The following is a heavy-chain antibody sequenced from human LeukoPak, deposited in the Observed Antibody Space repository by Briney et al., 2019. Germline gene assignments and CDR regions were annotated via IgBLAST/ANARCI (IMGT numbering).Heavy chain of an antibody. D-gene: IGHD3-22*01. CDR1: GFIFNSYG. V-gene: IGHV3-30*02. CDR2: IRYDGSNK. Sequence: SGGSLRLSRAASGFIFNSYGMHWVRQAPRKGLEWVAFIRYDGSNKYYADSVKGRFTISRDNSKNTLYLQMNSLRVEDTAVYYCATLPYYYDSSGSYYFDYWGQGTLVTVSS. J-gene: IGHJ4*02. CDR3: ATLPYYYDSSGSYYFDY.